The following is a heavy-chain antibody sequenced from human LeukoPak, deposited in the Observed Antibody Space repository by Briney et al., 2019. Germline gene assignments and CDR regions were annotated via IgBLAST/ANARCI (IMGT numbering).Heavy chain of an antibody. D-gene: IGHD5-18*01. Sequence: PSETPSLTCTVSGGSISSYYWSWIRQPPGKGLEWIGYIYYSGSTNYNPSLKSRVTISVDTSKNQFSLKLSSVTAADTAVYYCARHSVVGYSYGGYDYWGQGTLVTVSS. CDR1: GGSISSYY. CDR3: ARHSVVGYSYGGYDY. CDR2: IYYSGST. J-gene: IGHJ4*02. V-gene: IGHV4-59*08.